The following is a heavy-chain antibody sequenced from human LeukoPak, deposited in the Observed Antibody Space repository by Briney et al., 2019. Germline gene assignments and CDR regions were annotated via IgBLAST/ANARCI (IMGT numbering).Heavy chain of an antibody. J-gene: IGHJ6*03. CDR1: AGSISSSTYY. CDR3: ARVTCSGASCYHYYYYMDV. V-gene: IGHV4-39*07. CDR2: IYYSGST. D-gene: IGHD2-15*01. Sequence: SETLSLTCSVSAGSISSSTYYWGWIRQPPGKGLEWIGSIYYSGSTYYNPSIKSRVTISVDTSKNHFSLKLRSVTAADTAVYYCARVTCSGASCYHYYYYMDVWGTGTTVTVSS.